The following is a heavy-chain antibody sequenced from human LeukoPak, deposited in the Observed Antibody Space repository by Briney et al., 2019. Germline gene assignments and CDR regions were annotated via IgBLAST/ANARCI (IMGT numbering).Heavy chain of an antibody. Sequence: PSETLSLTCTVSGGSISSYYWSWIRQPPGEGLEWIGYIYYSGSTNYNPSLKSRVTISVDTSKNQFSLKLSSVTAADTAVYYCARLLVRGYSYDFDYWGQGTLVTVSS. D-gene: IGHD5-18*01. CDR2: IYYSGST. J-gene: IGHJ4*02. CDR1: GGSISSYY. CDR3: ARLLVRGYSYDFDY. V-gene: IGHV4-59*08.